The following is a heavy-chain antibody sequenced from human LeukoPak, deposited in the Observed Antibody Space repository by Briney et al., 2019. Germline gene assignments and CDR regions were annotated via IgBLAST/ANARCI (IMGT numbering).Heavy chain of an antibody. D-gene: IGHD4-17*01. J-gene: IGHJ6*02. V-gene: IGHV4-4*07. Sequence: SETLSLTCTVSGGSISSYYWSWIRQPAGKGLEWIGRIYTSGSTNYNPSLKSRVAMSVDTSKNQFSLKLSSVTAADTAVYYCARDYLMTTVTTPYYYYYGMDVWGQGTTVTVSS. CDR2: IYTSGST. CDR3: ARDYLMTTVTTPYYYYYGMDV. CDR1: GGSISSYY.